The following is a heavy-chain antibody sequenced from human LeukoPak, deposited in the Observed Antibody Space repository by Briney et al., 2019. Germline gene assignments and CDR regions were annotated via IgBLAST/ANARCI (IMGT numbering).Heavy chain of an antibody. CDR1: GGSISSSSYY. J-gene: IGHJ5*02. V-gene: IGHV4-39*01. D-gene: IGHD3-10*01. Sequence: SETLSLTCTVSGGSISSSSYYWGWIRQPPGKGLEWIGRIYYSGSTYYNPSLKSRVTISVDTSKNQFSLKLSSVTAADTAVYYCARSGGSQTRRGWFDPWGQGTLVTVSS. CDR2: IYYSGST. CDR3: ARSGGSQTRRGWFDP.